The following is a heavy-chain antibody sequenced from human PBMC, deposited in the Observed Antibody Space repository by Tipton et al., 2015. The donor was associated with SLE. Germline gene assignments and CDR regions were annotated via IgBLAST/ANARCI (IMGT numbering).Heavy chain of an antibody. V-gene: IGHV3-30*04. D-gene: IGHD3-22*01. CDR3: ARDWATLGRLFQYYFDY. CDR1: GFTFSSYA. Sequence: SLRLSCAASGFTFSSYAMHWVRQAPGKGLEWVAVISYDGSNKYYADSVKGRFTISRDNSKNTLYLQMNSLRAEDTAVYYCARDWATLGRLFQYYFDYWGQGTLVTVSS. CDR2: ISYDGSNK. J-gene: IGHJ4*02.